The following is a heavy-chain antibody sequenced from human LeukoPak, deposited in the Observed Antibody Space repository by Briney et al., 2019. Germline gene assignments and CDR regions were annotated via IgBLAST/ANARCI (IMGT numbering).Heavy chain of an antibody. V-gene: IGHV3-43*01. CDR2: ISWDGGST. D-gene: IGHD6-19*01. J-gene: IGHJ4*02. CDR1: GFSFDDYT. Sequence: GGSLRLSCAASGFSFDDYTMHWVRQAPGKGLEWVSLISWDGGSTYYADSVKGRFTISRDNSKNSLYLQMNSLRTEDTAFYCAKDATYTSGWYDYWGQGTLVTVSS. CDR3: AKDATYTSGWYDY.